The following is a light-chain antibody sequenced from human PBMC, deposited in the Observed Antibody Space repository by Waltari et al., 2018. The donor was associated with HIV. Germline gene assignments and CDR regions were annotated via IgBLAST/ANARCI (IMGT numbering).Light chain of an antibody. CDR2: GAT. Sequence: EIVMTQSPASLSVSTGERATLSCRASQSISEELAWYKQKPGQAPILLIYGATTRATDGPPTFSGSGAGTDFTLTISDLQSEDSAIYYCQQYSKSPPTVGRGTKVEI. CDR3: QQYSKSPPT. J-gene: IGKJ1*01. V-gene: IGKV3-15*01. CDR1: QSISEE.